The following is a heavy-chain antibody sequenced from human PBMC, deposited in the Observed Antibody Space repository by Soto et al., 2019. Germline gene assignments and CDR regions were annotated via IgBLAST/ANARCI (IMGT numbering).Heavy chain of an antibody. Sequence: QVKVVESGGGVVQPGRSLRLSCEASGLIFSRYAIHWVRQAPGKGLEWLAVISRDGSNRYYLDSVKGRFTISRDNSKNTLYLQMNSLRKDDTALYYCARSRSGAVADSFDFWGQGTLVTVSS. CDR2: ISRDGSNR. D-gene: IGHD3-10*01. CDR1: GLIFSRYA. CDR3: ARSRSGAVADSFDF. J-gene: IGHJ4*02. V-gene: IGHV3-30*04.